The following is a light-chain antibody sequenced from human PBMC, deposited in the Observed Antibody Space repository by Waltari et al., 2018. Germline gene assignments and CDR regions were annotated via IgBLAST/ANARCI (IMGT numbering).Light chain of an antibody. CDR2: EAS. CDR3: QQYRAYKT. J-gene: IGKJ2*01. V-gene: IGKV1-5*03. CDR1: QSISHY. Sequence: DIQMTPSPSTLSASVGHRVTITCRASQSISHYLAWYQHKPGNAPNLLIYEASSLEGGVPSRFSGSGSGTEFTLTINGLQPDDFGTYYCQQYRAYKTFAQGTRLEIK.